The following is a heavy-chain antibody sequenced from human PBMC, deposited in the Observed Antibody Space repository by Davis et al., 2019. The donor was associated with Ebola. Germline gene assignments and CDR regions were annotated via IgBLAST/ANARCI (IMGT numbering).Heavy chain of an antibody. CDR3: AKVGEYYDFWSGYSPFDY. J-gene: IGHJ4*02. V-gene: IGHV3-23*01. D-gene: IGHD3-3*01. Sequence: PGGSLRLSCTASGFTFSTYAMSWVRQAPGKGLEWASTISGSGGSGSGGRTYYADSVKGRFTISRDNSKNTLYLQMNSLRAEDTAVYYCAKVGEYYDFWSGYSPFDYWGQGTLVTVSS. CDR1: GFTFSTYA. CDR2: ISGSGGSGSGGRT.